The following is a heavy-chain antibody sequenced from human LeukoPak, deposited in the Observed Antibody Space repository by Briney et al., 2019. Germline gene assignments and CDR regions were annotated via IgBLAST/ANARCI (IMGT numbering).Heavy chain of an antibody. D-gene: IGHD3-16*01. Sequence: PGGSLRLSCAASGFTFSNAWMSWTRQAPGKGLAWVGRINTKTDGGTTDYAAPVKGRFSISRDDSKTTLYLQMNSLKTEDTAVYYCTTGLGDNWGQGTLVTVSS. CDR3: TTGLGDN. CDR2: INTKTDGGTT. V-gene: IGHV3-15*01. J-gene: IGHJ4*02. CDR1: GFTFSNAW.